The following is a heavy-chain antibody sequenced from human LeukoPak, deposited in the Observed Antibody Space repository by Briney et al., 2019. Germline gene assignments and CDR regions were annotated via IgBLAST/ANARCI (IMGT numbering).Heavy chain of an antibody. CDR2: INSDGSST. Sequence: PGGSLRLSCAASGFTFSSYWMHWVRQAPGKGLVWVSRINSDGSSTSYADSVKGRFTISRDNAKNTLFLQMNSLRAEDTAVYYCAREYSSSYLNSDYWGQGTLVTVSS. D-gene: IGHD6-6*01. J-gene: IGHJ4*02. CDR1: GFTFSSYW. V-gene: IGHV3-74*01. CDR3: AREYSSSYLNSDY.